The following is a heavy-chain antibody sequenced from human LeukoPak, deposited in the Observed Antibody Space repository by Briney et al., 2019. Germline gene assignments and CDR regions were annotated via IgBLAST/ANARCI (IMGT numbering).Heavy chain of an antibody. J-gene: IGHJ4*02. V-gene: IGHV3-30-3*01. CDR2: ISYDGSNK. CDR3: VRFEPLTAAGF. D-gene: IGHD6-13*01. CDR1: GFTFSSYA. Sequence: SGGSLRLSCAASGFTFSSYAMHWVRQAPGKGLEWVAVISYDGSNKYYADSVKGRFTISRDNAKNSLYLQMNSLRAEDTAVYYCVRFEPLTAAGFWGQGTLVAVSS.